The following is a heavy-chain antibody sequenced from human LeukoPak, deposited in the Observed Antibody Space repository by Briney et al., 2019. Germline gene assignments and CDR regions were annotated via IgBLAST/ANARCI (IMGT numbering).Heavy chain of an antibody. Sequence: GGSLRLSCAASGFTVSSNYMSWVRQAPGKGLEWVSVIYSGGSTYYADSVKGRFTISRDNSKNTLYLQMNSLRAEDTAVYYCARVSGDYYYGMDVWGQGTTVTVSS. J-gene: IGHJ6*02. CDR3: ARVSGDYYYGMDV. CDR2: IYSGGST. CDR1: GFTVSSNY. V-gene: IGHV3-53*01.